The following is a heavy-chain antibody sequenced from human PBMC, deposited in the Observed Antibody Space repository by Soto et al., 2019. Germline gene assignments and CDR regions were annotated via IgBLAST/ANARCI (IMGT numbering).Heavy chain of an antibody. CDR3: ARDNYSRSWYYYYGMDV. V-gene: IGHV4-4*07. CDR2: IYTSGST. Sequence: SETLSLTCTVSGGSISSYYWSWIRQPAGKGLEWIGRIYTSGSTNYNPSLKSRVTMSVDTSKNQFSLKLSSVTAADTAVYYCARDNYSRSWYYYYGMDVWGQGNTVTVSS. J-gene: IGHJ6*01. CDR1: GGSISSYY. D-gene: IGHD6-13*01.